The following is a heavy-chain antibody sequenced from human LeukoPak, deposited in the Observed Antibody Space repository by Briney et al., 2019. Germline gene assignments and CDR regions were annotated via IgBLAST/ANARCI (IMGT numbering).Heavy chain of an antibody. Sequence: PGGSLRLSCAASGFTFSNAWMSWVRQAPGKGLEWVGHIKSKTDGGTTDYAAPVKGRFTISRDDSKNTLYLQMNSLKTEDTAVYYCTTDLRWRWPAADVRGDYWGQGTLVTVSS. CDR2: IKSKTDGGTT. J-gene: IGHJ4*02. V-gene: IGHV3-15*01. CDR1: GFTFSNAW. D-gene: IGHD2-2*01. CDR3: TTDLRWRWPAADVRGDY.